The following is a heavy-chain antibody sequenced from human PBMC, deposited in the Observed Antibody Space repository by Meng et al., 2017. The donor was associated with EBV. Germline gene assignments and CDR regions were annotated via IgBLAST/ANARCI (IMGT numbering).Heavy chain of an antibody. CDR1: GGPFRYYA. Sequence: HVQLVHSAAEVKKPWASLMCFCKTSGGPFRYYAISWVPQAPGQGLEWLGGFLPRLGAPNYAQRFHGRVKITADESTSTHYMDLSSLRSEDTAIYYCASESGRGYTPDYWGQGTLVTVSS. J-gene: IGHJ4*02. D-gene: IGHD3-10*01. V-gene: IGHV1-69*01. CDR3: ASESGRGYTPDY. CDR2: FLPRLGAP.